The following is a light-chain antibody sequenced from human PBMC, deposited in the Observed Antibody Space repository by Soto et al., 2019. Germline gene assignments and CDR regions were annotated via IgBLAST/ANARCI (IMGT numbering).Light chain of an antibody. J-gene: IGKJ1*01. CDR2: GAV. CDR1: PRLRGN. Sequence: RMMSESRATLSSSPGNRVTRSWRVSPRLRGNLAWYPQKPAQAPRLLLYGAVTSATGIPARFSGRRSRTELTPTPTTLQSEDFAVYYCQQYNNWPRTFGQGTMV. CDR3: QQYNNWPRT. V-gene: IGKV3D-15*01.